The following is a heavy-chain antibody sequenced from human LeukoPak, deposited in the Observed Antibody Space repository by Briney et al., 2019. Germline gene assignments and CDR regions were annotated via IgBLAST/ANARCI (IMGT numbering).Heavy chain of an antibody. Sequence: GGSLRLSCAASGFTFSSYGMHWVRQAPGKGLEWVAFIRYDGSNKYYADSVKGRFTISRDNSKNTLYLQMNSLRAEDTAVYYCAKVKGYYDSRLHHYFDYWGQGTLVTVSS. CDR2: IRYDGSNK. CDR3: AKVKGYYDSRLHHYFDY. D-gene: IGHD3-22*01. CDR1: GFTFSSYG. J-gene: IGHJ4*02. V-gene: IGHV3-30*02.